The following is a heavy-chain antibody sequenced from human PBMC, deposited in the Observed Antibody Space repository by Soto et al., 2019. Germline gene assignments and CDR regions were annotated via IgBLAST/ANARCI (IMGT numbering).Heavy chain of an antibody. CDR3: TRDGSGGSSEAYYYYYMDV. CDR2: ISSSGSHI. V-gene: IGHV3-21*01. D-gene: IGHD2-15*01. J-gene: IGHJ6*03. Sequence: EVQLVESGGGLVKPGGSLRLSCAASGFPFSSYSMNWFPRAPGKGLAWVSSISSSGSHIYSADSVKGRFTISRDNAKNSLYLQMNSLRAEDTAVYYCTRDGSGGSSEAYYYYYMDVWGKGTKVTVSS. CDR1: GFPFSSYS.